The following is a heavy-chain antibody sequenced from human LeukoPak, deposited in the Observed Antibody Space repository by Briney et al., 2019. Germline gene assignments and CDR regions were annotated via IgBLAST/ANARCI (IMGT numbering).Heavy chain of an antibody. Sequence: GGSLRLSCAASGFTFSSYGMYWVRQAPGKGLEWVAFIRYDGSNKYYADSVKGRFTISRDNSKNTLYLQMKSLRAEDTAVYYCARDRTVRGVIGAFDIWGQGTMVTVSS. CDR1: GFTFSSYG. V-gene: IGHV3-30*02. CDR3: ARDRTVRGVIGAFDI. D-gene: IGHD3-10*01. J-gene: IGHJ3*02. CDR2: IRYDGSNK.